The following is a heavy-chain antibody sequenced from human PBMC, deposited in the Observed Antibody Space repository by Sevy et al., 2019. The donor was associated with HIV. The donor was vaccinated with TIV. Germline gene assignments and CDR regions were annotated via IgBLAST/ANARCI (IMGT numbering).Heavy chain of an antibody. J-gene: IGHJ6*02. CDR3: ARDGPDYGGNSSNYYGMDV. V-gene: IGHV3-53*01. CDR2: IYSGGST. CDR1: GFTVSSNY. D-gene: IGHD4-17*01. Sequence: GGSLRLSCAASGFTVSSNYMSWVRQAPGKGLEWVSVIYSGGSTYYADSVKGRFTISRDNSKNTLYLQMNSLRAEDTAVYYCARDGPDYGGNSSNYYGMDVWGQGTTVTVSS.